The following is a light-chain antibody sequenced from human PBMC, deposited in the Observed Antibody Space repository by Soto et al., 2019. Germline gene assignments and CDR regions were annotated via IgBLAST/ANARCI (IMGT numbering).Light chain of an antibody. CDR2: GAF. CDR3: QQYHLSPLT. Sequence: EIVLTQSPGTLSVAPGERVTLSCRASEAINNNFVAWYQQRPGQVPRLLIYGAFTRVSGLPDRFSGSRSGTDFTLTIARLEPEDFAVYFCQQYHLSPLTFGGGTKVQMK. CDR1: EAINNNF. V-gene: IGKV3-20*01. J-gene: IGKJ4*01.